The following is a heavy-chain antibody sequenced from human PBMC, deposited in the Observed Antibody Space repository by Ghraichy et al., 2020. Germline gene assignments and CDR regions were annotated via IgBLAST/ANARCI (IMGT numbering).Heavy chain of an antibody. CDR1: GFSFNTYE. V-gene: IGHV3-30*03. J-gene: IGHJ4*02. CDR2: ISHDVSHK. CDR3: AWFFSGSSVAGFAF. D-gene: IGHD1-26*01. Sequence: GGSLRLSCAASGFSFNTYEMHWVRQAPGKGLEWVTVISHDVSHKFYADSVKDRFTISRDNSKNTLYVEMNNLRGEDTGVYYCAWFFSGSSVAGFAFWGQG.